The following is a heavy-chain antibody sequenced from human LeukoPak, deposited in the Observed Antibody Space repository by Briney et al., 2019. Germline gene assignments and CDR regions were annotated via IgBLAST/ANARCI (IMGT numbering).Heavy chain of an antibody. CDR1: GYTFTSYG. V-gene: IGHV1-18*01. CDR3: ARGIAVAGGYYYYYMDV. D-gene: IGHD6-19*01. J-gene: IGHJ6*03. Sequence: GASVKVSCKASGYTFTSYGISWVRQAPGQGLEWMGWISAYNGNTNYAQKLQGRVTMTTDTSTSTAYMELRSLRSDDTAVYYCARGIAVAGGYYYYYMDVWGKGTTVIVSS. CDR2: ISAYNGNT.